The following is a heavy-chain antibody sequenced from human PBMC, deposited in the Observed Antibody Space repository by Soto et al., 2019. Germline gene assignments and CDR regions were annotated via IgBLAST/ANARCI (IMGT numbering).Heavy chain of an antibody. D-gene: IGHD1-1*01. CDR3: ARGRYGDY. V-gene: IGHV1-18*01. Sequence: QVHLLQSGAEVKKPGASVKVSCKASGYTFTSYGITWVRQAPGQGLEWMGWISAHNGNTDYAQKLQGRVIVTRDTSTSTAYMELRSLRSDDTAVYYCARGRYGDYWGQVALVTVSS. J-gene: IGHJ4*02. CDR1: GYTFTSYG. CDR2: ISAHNGNT.